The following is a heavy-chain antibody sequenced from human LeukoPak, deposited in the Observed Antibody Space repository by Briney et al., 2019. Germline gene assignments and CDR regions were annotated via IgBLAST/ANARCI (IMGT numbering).Heavy chain of an antibody. CDR3: AIAPDYDFWSGYYTPPNY. CDR2: ISSSGTNI. D-gene: IGHD3-3*01. CDR1: GFTFSSYD. J-gene: IGHJ4*02. Sequence: GGSLRLSCAASGFTFSSYDMNWVRQAPGKGLEWVSYISSSGTNIYYADSVKGRFTISRDNAKNSLYLQMNSLRAEDTAVYYCAIAPDYDFWSGYYTPPNYWGQGTLVTVSS. V-gene: IGHV3-48*03.